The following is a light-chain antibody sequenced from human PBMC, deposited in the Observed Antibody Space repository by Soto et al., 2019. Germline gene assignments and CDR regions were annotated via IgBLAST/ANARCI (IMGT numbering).Light chain of an antibody. CDR3: QQYDSSPWT. CDR2: DTS. CDR1: QSVSSSY. Sequence: EIVLTQSPFTLSLSPDEIATLSCRASQSVSSSYLAWYQQTPGQAPRLLVYDTSYRATGVPDRFSGSGSGTDFTLTISRLEPEDSAVYYCQQYDSSPWTFGQGTKVDIK. V-gene: IGKV3-20*01. J-gene: IGKJ1*01.